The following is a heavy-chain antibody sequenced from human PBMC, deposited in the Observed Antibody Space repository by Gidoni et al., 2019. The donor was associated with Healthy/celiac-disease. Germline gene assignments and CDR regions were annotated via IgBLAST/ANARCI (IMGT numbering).Heavy chain of an antibody. D-gene: IGHD1-26*01. CDR2: ISGDGGST. CDR1: GFTFDDYA. Sequence: EVQLVESGGGVVQPGGALRLSCAASGFTFDDYARHWVRQAPGKGLEWVSLISGDGGSTYYADSVKGRFTISRDNSKNSLYLQMNSLRTEDTALYYCAKGYRQGEQSLDYWGQGTLVTVSS. J-gene: IGHJ4*02. V-gene: IGHV3-43*02. CDR3: AKGYRQGEQSLDY.